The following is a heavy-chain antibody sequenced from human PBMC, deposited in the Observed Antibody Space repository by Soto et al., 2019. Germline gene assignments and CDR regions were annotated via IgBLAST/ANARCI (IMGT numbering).Heavy chain of an antibody. Sequence: QVQLVQSGAEVKKPGSSVKVSCKASGGTFSSYTISWVRQAPGQGLEWMGRIIPILGIANYAQKFQGRVTITADKSTSTAYMELSSLRSEDTAVYYCARDRPLQYYYDSSGPFDPWGQGTLVTVS. CDR3: ARDRPLQYYYDSSGPFDP. D-gene: IGHD3-22*01. V-gene: IGHV1-69*08. CDR2: IIPILGIA. J-gene: IGHJ5*02. CDR1: GGTFSSYT.